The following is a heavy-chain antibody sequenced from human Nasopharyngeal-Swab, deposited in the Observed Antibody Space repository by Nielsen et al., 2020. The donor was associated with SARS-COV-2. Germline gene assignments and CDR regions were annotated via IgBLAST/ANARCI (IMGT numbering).Heavy chain of an antibody. CDR3: ARSYYDSSGYYYFDY. CDR1: GSTFSRYD. J-gene: IGHJ4*02. D-gene: IGHD3-22*01. Sequence: GESLKISCAASGSTFSRYDMHWVRQPTGKGLEWVSTIGTAGDTIYPGSVKGRFTISRENAKNSLYLQMNSLRVGDTAVYYCARSYYDSSGYYYFDYWGQGTLVTVSS. V-gene: IGHV3-13*01. CDR2: IGTAGDT.